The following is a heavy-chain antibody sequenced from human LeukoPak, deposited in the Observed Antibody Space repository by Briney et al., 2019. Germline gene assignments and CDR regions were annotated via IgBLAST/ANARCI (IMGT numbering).Heavy chain of an antibody. V-gene: IGHV4-34*01. Sequence: PSETLSLTCAVYGGSFSGYYWSWIRQPPGKGLEWIGEINHSGSTNYNPSLKSRVTISVDTSKNQFSLKLSSVTAADTAVYYCARRRITMIVVVHGLDYWGQGTLVTVSS. CDR3: ARRRITMIVVVHGLDY. CDR1: GGSFSGYY. D-gene: IGHD3-22*01. J-gene: IGHJ4*02. CDR2: INHSGST.